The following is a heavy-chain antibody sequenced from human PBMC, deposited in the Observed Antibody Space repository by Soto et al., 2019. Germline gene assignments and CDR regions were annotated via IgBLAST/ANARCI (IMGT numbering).Heavy chain of an antibody. CDR2: IIPIAGIA. D-gene: IGHD1-26*01. CDR3: ARDRATGSYHYFDY. CDR1: GGPLSRHV. Sequence: QVHLVQSGAEVKKPGSSVKVSCKAAGGPLSRHVINWVRQAPGQGLEWMGGIIPIAGIAHYAQKLQGRVTITADDSTSTVYMELSSLRSEDTAVYFCARDRATGSYHYFDYWGQGALVTVSS. J-gene: IGHJ4*02. V-gene: IGHV1-69*01.